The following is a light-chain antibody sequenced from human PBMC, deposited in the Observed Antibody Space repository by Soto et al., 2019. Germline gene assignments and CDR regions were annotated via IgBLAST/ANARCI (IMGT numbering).Light chain of an antibody. CDR1: SGQSNYA. J-gene: IGLJ2*01. Sequence: QLVLTQSPSASASLGASVKLTCTLSSGQSNYAIAWHQQQSEKGPRYLMNLNSDGSHSKGDGIPDRFSGSSSGAERYLTISSLQSEDEADYYCQTWGSGIVVFGGGTKLTVL. CDR2: LNSDGSH. V-gene: IGLV4-69*01. CDR3: QTWGSGIVV.